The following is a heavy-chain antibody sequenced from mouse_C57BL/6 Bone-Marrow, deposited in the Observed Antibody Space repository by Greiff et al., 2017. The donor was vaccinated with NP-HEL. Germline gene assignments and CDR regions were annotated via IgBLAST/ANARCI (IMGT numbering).Heavy chain of an antibody. D-gene: IGHD2-4*01. Sequence: EVMLVESGPGLVKPSQTVFLTCTVTGISITTGNYRWSWIRQFPGNKLEWIGYIYYSGTITYNPSLTSRTTITRDTPKNQFFLEMNSLTAEDTATYYCARERIYYDYYFDYWGQGTTLTVSS. CDR3: ARERIYYDYYFDY. CDR1: GISITTGNYR. V-gene: IGHV3-5*01. CDR2: IYYSGTI. J-gene: IGHJ2*01.